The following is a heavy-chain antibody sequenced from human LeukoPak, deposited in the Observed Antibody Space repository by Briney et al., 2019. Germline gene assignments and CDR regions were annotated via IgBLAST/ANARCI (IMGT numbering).Heavy chain of an antibody. CDR1: GYSISSGYY. V-gene: IGHV4-38-2*02. Sequence: SETLSLTCTVSGYSISSGYYWGWIRQPPGKGLEWIGSIYHSGSTYYNPSLKSRVTISVDTSKNQFSLRLSSVTAADTAVYYCARGARTYTAMVRRGDFDYWGQGTLVTVSS. J-gene: IGHJ4*02. D-gene: IGHD5-18*01. CDR3: ARGARTYTAMVRRGDFDY. CDR2: IYHSGST.